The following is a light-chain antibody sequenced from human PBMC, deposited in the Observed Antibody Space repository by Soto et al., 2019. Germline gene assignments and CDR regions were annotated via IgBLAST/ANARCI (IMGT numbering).Light chain of an antibody. V-gene: IGKV3-15*01. CDR1: QSISSN. J-gene: IGKJ4*01. Sequence: EIVMTQSPATLSVSQGERATLSCRASQSISSNLVWYQQKAGQAPRLLIYGASTRATGIPARFSGSGSGTDFTLTISDVQPEDFAVHYCQQRSNWPLTFGGATKVDIK. CDR2: GAS. CDR3: QQRSNWPLT.